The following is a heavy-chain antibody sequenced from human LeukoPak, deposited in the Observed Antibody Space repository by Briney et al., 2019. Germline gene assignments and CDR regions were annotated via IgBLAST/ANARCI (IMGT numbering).Heavy chain of an antibody. J-gene: IGHJ4*02. CDR2: ISSSGRTM. CDR1: GFTFSDPY. D-gene: IGHD1-26*01. V-gene: IGHV3-11*04. CDR3: ARDNYSGSRYFDH. Sequence: GGSLRLSCEASGFTFSDPYMSWVRQAPGKGLEWVSYISSSGRTMYYADSVKGRFTVSRDNAKNSLYLQMNSLRAEDTAIYYCARDNYSGSRYFDHWGQGTLVTVSS.